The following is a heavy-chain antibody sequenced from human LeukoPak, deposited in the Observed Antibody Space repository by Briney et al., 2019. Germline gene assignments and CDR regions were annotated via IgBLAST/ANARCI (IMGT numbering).Heavy chain of an antibody. CDR2: ISNNGGSK. D-gene: IGHD6-13*01. CDR3: EKGGYSSSWSLFDY. V-gene: IGHV3-64D*06. CDR1: GFTFISYA. J-gene: IGHJ4*02. Sequence: AGGSLRLSCSASGFTFISYAIHWVRQAPGKGLEYVSAISNNGGSKYYADSVKGRFTISRDNSKNTLYLQMSSLRAEDTAVYYCEKGGYSSSWSLFDYWGQGTLVTVSS.